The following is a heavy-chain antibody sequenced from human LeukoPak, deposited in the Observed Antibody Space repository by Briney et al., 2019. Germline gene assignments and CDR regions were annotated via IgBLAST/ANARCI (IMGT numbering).Heavy chain of an antibody. CDR3: ASLDTAPVPRGGY. CDR1: EFTFDSYS. V-gene: IGHV3-7*01. CDR2: MKQEGGVK. Sequence: GGSLRLSCAAFEFTFDSYSMTWVRQAPGKGLEWLANMKQEGGVKYYVDSVRGRFTISRDNAKNSLYLQMDSLRAEDTAVYYCASLDTAPVPRGGYWGQGTLVTVSS. D-gene: IGHD5-18*01. J-gene: IGHJ4*02.